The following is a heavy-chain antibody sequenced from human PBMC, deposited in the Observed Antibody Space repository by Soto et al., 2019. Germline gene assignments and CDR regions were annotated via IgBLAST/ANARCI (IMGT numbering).Heavy chain of an antibody. CDR2: ISYDGSNK. CDR3: AKDFLGTLGNDFWSGSRQLYFHYGMHX. Sequence: PGGSLRLSCAASGFTFSSCGMHWVRQAPGKGLEWVSFISYDGSNKYYADSVKGRFTISRDNSKNTLYLEMNSLRAEDTAVYYSAKDFLGTLGNDFWSGSRQLYFHYGMHXWGQATTVTVS. D-gene: IGHD3-3*01. CDR1: GFTFSSCG. J-gene: IGHJ6*02. V-gene: IGHV3-30*18.